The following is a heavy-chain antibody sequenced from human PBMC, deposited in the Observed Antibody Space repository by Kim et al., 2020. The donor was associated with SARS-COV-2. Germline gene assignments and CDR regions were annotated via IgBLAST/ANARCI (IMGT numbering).Heavy chain of an antibody. J-gene: IGHJ3*02. CDR3: ARHRAMADRGDAFDI. Sequence: PALKSRVTISVDTSKNQFSLKLSSVTAADTAVYYCARHRAMADRGDAFDIWGQGTMVTVSS. D-gene: IGHD5-18*01. V-gene: IGHV4-59*08.